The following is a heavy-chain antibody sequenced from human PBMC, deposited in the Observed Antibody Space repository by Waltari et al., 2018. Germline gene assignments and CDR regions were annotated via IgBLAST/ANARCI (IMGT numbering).Heavy chain of an antibody. J-gene: IGHJ4*02. CDR3: ARVGSSSPHFDC. V-gene: IGHV3-48*01. CDR1: GFTFSNYK. D-gene: IGHD6-6*01. Sequence: EVQLVESGGGLVQPGGSLRLSCAASGFTFSNYKLHWVRQAPGEGLEWVSYCSRTSSTIYYADSVKGRFSISRDNAKNSLYLQMNSLRAEDTAVYYCARVGSSSPHFDCWGQGTLVTVSS. CDR2: CSRTSSTI.